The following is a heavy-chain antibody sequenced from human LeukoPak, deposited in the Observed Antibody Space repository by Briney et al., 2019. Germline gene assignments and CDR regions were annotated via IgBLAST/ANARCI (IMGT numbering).Heavy chain of an antibody. Sequence: GSLRLSCAASGFTFSSYSMNWVRQAPGKGLEWVSSISSSSSYIYYADSVKGRFTISGDNAKNSLYLQMNSLRAEDTAVYYCARGLDSDYDFWSGEWWFDPWGQGTLVTVSS. CDR3: ARGLDSDYDFWSGEWWFDP. CDR2: ISSSSSYI. CDR1: GFTFSSYS. J-gene: IGHJ5*02. D-gene: IGHD3-3*01. V-gene: IGHV3-21*01.